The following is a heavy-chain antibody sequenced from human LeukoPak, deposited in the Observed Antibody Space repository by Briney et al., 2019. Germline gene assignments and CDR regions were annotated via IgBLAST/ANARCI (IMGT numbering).Heavy chain of an antibody. D-gene: IGHD3-22*01. CDR3: ARDNPYYYDSSGFYAFDI. V-gene: IGHV3-53*01. Sequence: SGGSTYYADSVKGRFTISRDNSKNTLYLQMNSLRAEDTAVYYCARDNPYYYDSSGFYAFDIWGQGTMVTVSS. CDR2: SGGST. J-gene: IGHJ3*02.